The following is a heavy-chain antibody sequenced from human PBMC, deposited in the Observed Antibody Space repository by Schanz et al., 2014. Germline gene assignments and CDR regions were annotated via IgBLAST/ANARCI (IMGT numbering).Heavy chain of an antibody. CDR3: AKQFLSYYFYGMDV. CDR2: ISYDGTNK. J-gene: IGHJ6*02. V-gene: IGHV3-30*18. CDR1: GFTFSIYG. Sequence: QVQLVESGGGVVQPGRSLRLSCAASGFTFSIYGMHWVRQAPGKGLEWVAHISYDGTNKYNADSVKGRFTISRDNSMNTVYLQMDSLRPEDTAVYYCAKQFLSYYFYGMDVWGQGTTVSVSS.